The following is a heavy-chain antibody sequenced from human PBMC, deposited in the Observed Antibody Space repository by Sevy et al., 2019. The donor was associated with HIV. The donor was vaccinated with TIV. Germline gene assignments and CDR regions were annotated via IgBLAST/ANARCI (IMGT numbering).Heavy chain of an antibody. D-gene: IGHD6-13*01. CDR1: GGSISGSY. CDR3: AREDSSTWCFDS. Sequence: SETLSLTCTVSGGSISGSYWSWIRQSAGKGLEWIGRIYPSGNTNYNPSLKSRVTMSVDTSKNHFSLKLTSVTAADTAAYYCAREDSSTWCFDSWGQGTLVTVSS. J-gene: IGHJ4*02. CDR2: IYPSGNT. V-gene: IGHV4-4*07.